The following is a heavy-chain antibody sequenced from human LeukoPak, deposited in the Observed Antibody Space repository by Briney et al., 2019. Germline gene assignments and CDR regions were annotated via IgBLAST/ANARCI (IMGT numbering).Heavy chain of an antibody. J-gene: IGHJ6*03. Sequence: GSSVKVSCKASGGTFSSYVIGWVRQAPGQGLEWVGGIIPIFGTINYAQKLQGRVTITADVSTSTAYMELSSLRSEDTAVYYCARDGFSDVLVANDPLLLKYMDVWGKGTTVTVSS. CDR2: IIPIFGTI. D-gene: IGHD2-8*01. CDR3: ARDGFSDVLVANDPLLLKYMDV. V-gene: IGHV1-69*01. CDR1: GGTFSSYV.